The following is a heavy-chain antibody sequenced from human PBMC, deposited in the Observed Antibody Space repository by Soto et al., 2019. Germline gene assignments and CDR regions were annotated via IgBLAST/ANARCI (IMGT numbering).Heavy chain of an antibody. V-gene: IGHV4-59*01. D-gene: IGHD5-12*01. CDR3: ARLRRDGYNFDYDRMDV. Sequence: SGTLSLTCTVSGGSISSYYWSWIRQPPGKGLEWIGYIYYSGSTNYNPSLKSRVTISVDTSKNQFSLKLSSVTAADTAVYYCARLRRDGYNFDYDRMDVCGHWTTVT. J-gene: IGHJ6*02. CDR1: GGSISSYY. CDR2: IYYSGST.